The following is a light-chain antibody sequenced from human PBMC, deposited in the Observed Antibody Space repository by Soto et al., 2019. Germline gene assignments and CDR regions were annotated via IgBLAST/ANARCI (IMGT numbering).Light chain of an antibody. CDR3: STYTSSSTPYV. Sequence: QSALTQPASVSGSPGQSITISCTGTSSDVGGYNYVSWYQQHPGKAPKLMIYDVSNRPSGVSNRFSGSKSGNTASLTISGLQAEEEDDYYCSTYTSSSTPYVFGTGTKLTVL. V-gene: IGLV2-14*01. CDR1: SSDVGGYNY. J-gene: IGLJ1*01. CDR2: DVS.